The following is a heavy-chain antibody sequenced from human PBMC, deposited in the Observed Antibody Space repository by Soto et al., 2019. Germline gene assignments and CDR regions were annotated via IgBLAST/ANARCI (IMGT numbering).Heavy chain of an antibody. CDR2: ISYDGSNT. J-gene: IGHJ6*02. D-gene: IGHD3-22*01. CDR1: GFTFSSYA. Sequence: GGSLRLSCAASGFTFSSYAMHWVRQAPGKGLEWVAVISYDGSNTYYADSVKGRFTISRDNSKNTLYLQMNSQRAEDTAVYYCARDYPEITMIVVVSYGMDVWGQGTTVTVSS. CDR3: ARDYPEITMIVVVSYGMDV. V-gene: IGHV3-30-3*01.